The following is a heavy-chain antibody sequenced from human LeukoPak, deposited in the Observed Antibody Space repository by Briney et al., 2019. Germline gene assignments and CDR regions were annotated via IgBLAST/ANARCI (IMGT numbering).Heavy chain of an antibody. CDR2: IWYDGSNK. CDR3: ARDREQLGYLDWYFDL. J-gene: IGHJ2*01. D-gene: IGHD6-6*01. Sequence: GRSLRLSCAASGFTFSSYGMHWDRQAPGKGLEWVAVIWYDGSNKYYADSVKGRFTISRDNSKNTLYLQMNSLRAEDTAVYYCARDREQLGYLDWYFDLWGRGTLVTVSS. V-gene: IGHV3-33*01. CDR1: GFTFSSYG.